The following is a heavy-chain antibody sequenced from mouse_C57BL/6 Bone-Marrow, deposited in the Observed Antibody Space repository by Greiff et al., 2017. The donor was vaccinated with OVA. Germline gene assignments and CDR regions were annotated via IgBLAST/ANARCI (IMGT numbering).Heavy chain of an antibody. CDR3: ARPYYSNYAMDY. V-gene: IGHV1-64*01. CDR1: GYTFTSYW. D-gene: IGHD2-5*01. Sequence: QVQLQQPGAELVKPGASVKLSCKASGYTFTSYWMHWVKQRPGQGLEWIGMIHPNSGSTNYNEKFKSKATLTVDKSSSTAYMQLSSLTSEDSAVYYCARPYYSNYAMDYWGQGTSVTVSS. CDR2: IHPNSGST. J-gene: IGHJ4*01.